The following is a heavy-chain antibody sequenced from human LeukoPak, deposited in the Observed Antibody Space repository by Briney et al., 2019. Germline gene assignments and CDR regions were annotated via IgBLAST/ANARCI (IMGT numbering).Heavy chain of an antibody. J-gene: IGHJ6*02. V-gene: IGHV4-59*01. D-gene: IGHD6-6*01. CDR3: ARERSSSSPGGYHYYGMDV. Sequence: PSETLSLTCTVSGGSISSYYWSWIRQPPGKGLEWIGYIYYSGSTNYNPSLKSRVTISVDTSKNQFSLKLSSVTAADTAVYYCARERSSSSPGGYHYYGMDVWGQGTTVTVSS. CDR2: IYYSGST. CDR1: GGSISSYY.